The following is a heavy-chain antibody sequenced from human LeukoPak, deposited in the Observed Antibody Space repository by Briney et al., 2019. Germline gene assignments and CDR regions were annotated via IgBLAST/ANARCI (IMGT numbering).Heavy chain of an antibody. CDR2: IIPIFGTA. D-gene: IGHD2-15*01. CDR3: ARVGLGYCSGGSCYSQRGRLRGGYYYMDV. Sequence: ASVKVSCKASGGTFSSYAISWVRQAPGQGLEWMGGIIPIFGTANYAQKFQGRVTITADESTSTAYMELSSLRSEDTAVYYCARVGLGYCSGGSCYSQRGRLRGGYYYMDVWGKGTTVTISS. J-gene: IGHJ6*03. CDR1: GGTFSSYA. V-gene: IGHV1-69*13.